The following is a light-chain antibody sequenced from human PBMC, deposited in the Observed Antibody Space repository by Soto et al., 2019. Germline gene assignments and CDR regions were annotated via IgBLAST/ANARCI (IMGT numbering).Light chain of an antibody. Sequence: IQMTQSPSTVSASVGDRVAITCRASQSIGIWLAWYQQKPGKAPRFLLYTASTLLGGVPSRFSGSGSGTEFTLTISSLQPDDFATYYCQQYRDYSWTFGQGTKVEIK. CDR2: TAS. CDR3: QQYRDYSWT. J-gene: IGKJ1*01. CDR1: QSIGIW. V-gene: IGKV1-5*03.